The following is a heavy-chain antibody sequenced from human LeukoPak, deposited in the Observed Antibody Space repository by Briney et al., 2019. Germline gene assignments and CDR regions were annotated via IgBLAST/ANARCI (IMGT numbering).Heavy chain of an antibody. D-gene: IGHD1-7*01. Sequence: PLRCLRLSCAASVFTFTSYSMNWVRAAPRKGLGRVSYISIIRSTTYNTDSSRGGFTISREHPKTTLYLHRNSLRAEDPAFYYCAKRLKAGTNIDYWGQGTLVTVSS. CDR3: AKRLKAGTNIDY. CDR2: ISIIRSTT. J-gene: IGHJ4*02. V-gene: IGHV3-48*01. CDR1: VFTFTSYS.